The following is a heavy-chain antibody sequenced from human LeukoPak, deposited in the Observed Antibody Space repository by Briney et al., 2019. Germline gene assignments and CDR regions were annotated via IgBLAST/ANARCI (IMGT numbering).Heavy chain of an antibody. J-gene: IGHJ3*02. V-gene: IGHV1-2*02. Sequence: ASVKVSCKASGYIFTGYYIHWVQQAPGQGLEWMGWINPNVGGTNYAQKFQGRVTMTRNTSISTAYMEVNRLRSDDTAVYYCARVHCSSTTCYNPFDIWGQGTIVTISS. D-gene: IGHD2-2*02. CDR3: ARVHCSSTTCYNPFDI. CDR2: INPNVGGT. CDR1: GYIFTGYY.